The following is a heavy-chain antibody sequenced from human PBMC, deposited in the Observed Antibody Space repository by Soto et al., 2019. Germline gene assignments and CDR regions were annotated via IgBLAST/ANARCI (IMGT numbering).Heavy chain of an antibody. V-gene: IGHV1-46*03. CDR1: GYTFTSYY. D-gene: IGHD3-9*01. CDR3: ARAWRSSKTYYDILTGYSIYY. J-gene: IGHJ4*02. CDR2: INPSGGST. Sequence: GASVKVSCKASGYTFTSYYMHWARQAPGQGLEWMGIINPSGGSTSYAQKFQGRVTMTRDTSTSTVYMELSSLRSEDTAVYYCARAWRSSKTYYDILTGYSIYYWGQGTLVTVSS.